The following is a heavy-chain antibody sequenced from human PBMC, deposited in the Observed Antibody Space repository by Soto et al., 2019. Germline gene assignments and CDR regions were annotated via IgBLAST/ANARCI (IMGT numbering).Heavy chain of an antibody. CDR2: IIPILSMS. CDR1: GGTFSSYT. Sequence: STVRVSCKASGGTFSSYTLNWVRQAPGQGLEWMGRIIPILSMSTYAQKFQGRVSIIADKSTTTAYMTLSSLRSDDTAIYYCARSYGSGSRPFDYWGQGTLVTVSS. J-gene: IGHJ4*02. D-gene: IGHD3-10*01. CDR3: ARSYGSGSRPFDY. V-gene: IGHV1-69*02.